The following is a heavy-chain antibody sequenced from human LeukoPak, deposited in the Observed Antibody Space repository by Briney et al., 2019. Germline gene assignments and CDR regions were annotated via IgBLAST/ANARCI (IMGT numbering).Heavy chain of an antibody. Sequence: GGSLRLSCVASAFTFSRYTMNWVRQAPGKGLQWVSSISFSSGDIYYADSMKGRFTITRDNAKNSLYLQMNSLRAEDTAVYYCARDKQWLVSGYFDYWGQGTLVTVSS. V-gene: IGHV3-21*01. CDR3: ARDKQWLVSGYFDY. D-gene: IGHD6-19*01. J-gene: IGHJ4*02. CDR2: ISFSSGDI. CDR1: AFTFSRYT.